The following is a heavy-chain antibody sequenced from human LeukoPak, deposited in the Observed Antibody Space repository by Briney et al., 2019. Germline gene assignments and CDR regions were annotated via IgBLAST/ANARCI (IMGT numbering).Heavy chain of an antibody. CDR3: TKAFGPGSSQGVRWFDP. J-gene: IGHJ5*02. CDR1: GFTFSSYA. CDR2: ISGSGGST. V-gene: IGHV3-23*01. Sequence: GGSLRLSCAASGFTFSSYAMNWVRQAPGKGLEWVSGISGSGGSTYHADAVKGRFTISRDSSKNTRYLQMNSLRAEDAAIYYCTKAFGPGSSQGVRWFDPWGQGTLVTVSS. D-gene: IGHD3-10*01.